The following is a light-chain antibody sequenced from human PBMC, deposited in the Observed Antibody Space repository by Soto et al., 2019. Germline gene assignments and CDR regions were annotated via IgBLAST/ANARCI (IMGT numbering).Light chain of an antibody. CDR3: QQRSTWPFLT. CDR1: QTVSRY. V-gene: IGKV3-11*01. CDR2: YAS. Sequence: VLTQSPDTLSLSPGERATLSCRASQTVSRYLAWYQQKPGQAPRLLIYYASNRATGIPARFSGSGSVTDYPLTISGLETEDFSVYYCQQRSTWPFLTFGGGTKVDI. J-gene: IGKJ4*01.